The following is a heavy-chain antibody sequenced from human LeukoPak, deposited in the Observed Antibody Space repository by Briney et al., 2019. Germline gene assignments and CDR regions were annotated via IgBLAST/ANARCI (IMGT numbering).Heavy chain of an antibody. CDR1: GYSISSGYY. V-gene: IGHV4-38-2*01. D-gene: IGHD2-15*01. Sequence: SETLSLTCAVSGYSISSGYYWGGIRQPPGKGLEWIGSIYHSGSTYYNPSLKSRVTISVDTSKNQFSLKLSSVTAADTAVYYCAGLSRRVLGSRPGRHDYWGQGTLVTVSS. CDR3: AGLSRRVLGSRPGRHDY. CDR2: IYHSGST. J-gene: IGHJ4*02.